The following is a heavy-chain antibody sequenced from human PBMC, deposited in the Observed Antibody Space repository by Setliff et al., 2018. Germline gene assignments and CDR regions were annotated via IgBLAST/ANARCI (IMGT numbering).Heavy chain of an antibody. CDR2: IYRNGNT. V-gene: IGHV4-38-2*01. D-gene: IGHD3-3*01. J-gene: IGHJ4*02. Sequence: SETLSLTCSVSDFSINSGYYWGWIRQSPGEGLEWIGSIYRNGNTYYNPSLKSRVTISVDTSKNQLSLKLTSVTAADTAVYYCARRATYYNFWSGYYDYWGQGTLVTVSS. CDR3: ARRATYYNFWSGYYDY. CDR1: DFSINSGYY.